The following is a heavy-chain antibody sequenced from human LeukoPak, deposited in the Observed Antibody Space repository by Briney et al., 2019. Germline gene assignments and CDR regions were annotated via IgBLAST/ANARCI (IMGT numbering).Heavy chain of an antibody. CDR2: IYTSGST. J-gene: IGHJ5*02. Sequence: SETLSLTCTVSGGSISNYYWSWIRQPAGKGLEWIGRIYTSGSTNYNPSLKSRVTISVDTSKNQFSLKLSSVTAADTAVYYCARGRLRFWFDPWGQGTLVTVSS. V-gene: IGHV4-4*07. D-gene: IGHD6-25*01. CDR1: GGSISNYY. CDR3: ARGRLRFWFDP.